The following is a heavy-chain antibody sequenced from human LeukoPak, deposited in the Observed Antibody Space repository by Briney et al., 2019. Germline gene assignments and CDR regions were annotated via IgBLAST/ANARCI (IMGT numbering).Heavy chain of an antibody. CDR1: GDSISSNY. D-gene: IGHD1-1*01. Sequence: SETLSLTCTVSGDSISSNYWSWIRQSPGEGLDWIAYIFYIGTTNYSPSLKSRVSISTDTSKHQFSLRLSSVTAADTAVYYFARHLQLWSFDIWRRGRKVTVPS. J-gene: IGHJ3*02. CDR3: ARHLQLWSFDI. V-gene: IGHV4-59*08. CDR2: IFYIGTT.